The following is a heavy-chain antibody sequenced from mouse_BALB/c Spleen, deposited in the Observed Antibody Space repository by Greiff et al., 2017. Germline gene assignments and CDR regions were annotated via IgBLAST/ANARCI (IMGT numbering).Heavy chain of an antibody. CDR3: ARRKGGNPFAY. D-gene: IGHD2-1*01. J-gene: IGHJ3*01. CDR1: GFSLSTSGMG. CDR2: IYWDDDK. Sequence: QVTLKVSGPGILQPSQTLSLTCSFSGFSLSTSGMGVSWIRQPSGKGLEWLAHIYWDDDKRYNPSLKSRLTISKDTSRNQVFLKITSVDTADTATYYCARRKGGNPFAYWGQGTLVTVSA. V-gene: IGHV8-12*01.